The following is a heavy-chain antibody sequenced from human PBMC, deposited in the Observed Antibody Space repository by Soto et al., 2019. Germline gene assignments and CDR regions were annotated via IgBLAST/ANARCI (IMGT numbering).Heavy chain of an antibody. V-gene: IGHV4-30-4*01. CDR1: GGSISSGDYY. CDR3: ARGDNYGSGSYRYYFDY. CDR2: IYYSGST. Sequence: SETLSLTCTVSGGSISSGDYYWSWIRQPPGKGLEWIGYIYYSGSTYYNPSLKSRVTISVDTSKNQFSLKLSSVTAADTAVYYCARGDNYGSGSYRYYFDYWGQGTLVTVSS. J-gene: IGHJ4*02. D-gene: IGHD3-10*01.